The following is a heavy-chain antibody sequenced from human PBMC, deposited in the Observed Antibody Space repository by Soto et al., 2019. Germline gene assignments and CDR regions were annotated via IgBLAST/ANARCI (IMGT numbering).Heavy chain of an antibody. CDR2: IIPIFGTA. V-gene: IGHV1-69*01. Sequence: QVQLVQSGTEVKKPGSSVKVSCKASGGTXXXXAISXXXXXXXXXXEWMRGIIPIFGTANYAQKFQGRVTITADESTSTAYMELSSLRSEDTAVYYCAGGHSGYDSWFDPWGQGTLVTFSS. CDR3: AGGHSGYDSWFDP. CDR1: GGTXXXXA. D-gene: IGHD5-12*01. J-gene: IGHJ5*02.